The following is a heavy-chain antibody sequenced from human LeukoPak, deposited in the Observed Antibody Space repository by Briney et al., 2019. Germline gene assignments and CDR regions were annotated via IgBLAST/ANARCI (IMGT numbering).Heavy chain of an antibody. V-gene: IGHV3-7*05. J-gene: IGHJ4*02. CDR3: ARDRGWSFDY. CDR1: GITFSGNW. D-gene: IGHD6-19*01. CDR2: IKPDGSEK. Sequence: GGSLRLSCADSGITFSGNWMSWVRQAPGKGLEWVAHIKPDGSEKYYVDSVRGRFTISRDNAENSLYLEMNSLRAEDTAVYYCARDRGWSFDYWGQGTLVTVSS.